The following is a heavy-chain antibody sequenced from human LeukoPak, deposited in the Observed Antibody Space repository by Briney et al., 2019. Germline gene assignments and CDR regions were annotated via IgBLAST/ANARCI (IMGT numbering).Heavy chain of an antibody. J-gene: IGHJ5*02. CDR2: VSGSGGTT. V-gene: IGHV3-23*01. CDR3: ARVGEGSGYSSSWPNWFDP. CDR1: GLTFSNYS. D-gene: IGHD6-13*01. Sequence: GGSLRLSCAASGLTFSNYSMSWVRQAPGKGLEWVSTVSGSGGTTYSADSVKGRFTISRDNSKNTLYLQMHALRAEDTAVYYCARVGEGSGYSSSWPNWFDPWGQGTLVTVSS.